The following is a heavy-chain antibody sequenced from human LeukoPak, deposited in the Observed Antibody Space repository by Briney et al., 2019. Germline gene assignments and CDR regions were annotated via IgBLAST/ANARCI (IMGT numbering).Heavy chain of an antibody. CDR2: ISYDGSNK. V-gene: IGHV3-30-3*01. CDR1: GFTFSSYA. CDR3: ASDYYDSSGYSEPYDY. Sequence: GGSLRLSCAASGFTFSSYAMHWVRQAPGKGVEGGAVISYDGSNKYYADSVKGRFTISRDNSKNTLYLQMNSLRAEDTAVYYCASDYYDSSGYSEPYDYWGQGTLVTVSS. D-gene: IGHD3-22*01. J-gene: IGHJ4*02.